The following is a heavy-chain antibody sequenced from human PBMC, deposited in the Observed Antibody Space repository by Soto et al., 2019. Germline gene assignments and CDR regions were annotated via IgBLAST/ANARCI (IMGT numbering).Heavy chain of an antibody. CDR1: GFTFSSYG. D-gene: IGHD3-10*01. J-gene: IGHJ4*02. CDR2: IWYDGSNK. Sequence: QVQLVESGGGVVQPGRSLRLSCAASGFTFSSYGMHWVRQAPGKGLEWVAVIWYDGSNKYYPDSVKGRFTISRDNSKNTLYLQMNSLRAEDTAVYYCARGYGSGSYHLDYFDNWGQGTLVTVSS. CDR3: ARGYGSGSYHLDYFDN. V-gene: IGHV3-33*01.